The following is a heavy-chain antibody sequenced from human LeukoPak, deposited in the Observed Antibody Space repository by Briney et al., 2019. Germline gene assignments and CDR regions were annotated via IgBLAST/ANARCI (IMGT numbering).Heavy chain of an antibody. V-gene: IGHV3-23*01. D-gene: IGHD3-10*01. Sequence: PGGSLRLSCAASGFTFSSYAMSWVRQAPGKGLEWVSSISGSGGSTYYGDSVKGRFTISRDNSKNTLFLQMNRLRAEDTAVYHCAKHKGGSGSYCHFHYWGQGTLVTVSS. J-gene: IGHJ4*02. CDR3: AKHKGGSGSYCHFHY. CDR1: GFTFSSYA. CDR2: ISGSGGST.